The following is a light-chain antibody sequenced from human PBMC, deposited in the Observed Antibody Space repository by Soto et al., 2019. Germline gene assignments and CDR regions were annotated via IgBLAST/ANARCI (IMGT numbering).Light chain of an antibody. Sequence: QSALTQPRSVSGSPGQSVTISCTGSSSDVGGYNYVSWYQQYPGKAPKLIIFDVSERPSGVPDRFSGSKSGNTASLTISGLQPDDEADYYCCSYAGSHFVFGGGTKVTVL. CDR2: DVS. CDR3: CSYAGSHFV. J-gene: IGLJ3*02. CDR1: SSDVGGYNY. V-gene: IGLV2-11*01.